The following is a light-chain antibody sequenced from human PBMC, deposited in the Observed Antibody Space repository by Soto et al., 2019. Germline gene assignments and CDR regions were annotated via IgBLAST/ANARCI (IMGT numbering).Light chain of an antibody. CDR3: MQALQTPLT. J-gene: IGKJ5*01. V-gene: IGKV2-28*01. Sequence: DIVMTQPPLSLPVTPGEPASISCRSSQSLLDSDDGNTYLDWYLQKPGQSPQLLIYLVSNRASGVPERFSGSGSGTDFTLKISRVEAEDVGHYYCMQALQTPLTFGQGTRLEIK. CDR2: LVS. CDR1: QSLLDSDDGNTY.